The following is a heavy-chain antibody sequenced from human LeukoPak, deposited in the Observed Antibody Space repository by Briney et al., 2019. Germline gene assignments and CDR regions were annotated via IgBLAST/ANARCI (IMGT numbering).Heavy chain of an antibody. CDR2: INHSGST. V-gene: IGHV4-34*01. D-gene: IGHD2-2*02. Sequence: PSETLSLTCAVYGGSFSGYYWSWIRQPPGKGLEWIGEINHSGSTNYNPSLKSRVTISVDTSKNQFPLKLSSVTAADTAVYYCARLGRRYCSSTSCYTRPSYYYYGMDVWGQGTTVTVSS. CDR1: GGSFSGYY. J-gene: IGHJ6*02. CDR3: ARLGRRYCSSTSCYTRPSYYYYGMDV.